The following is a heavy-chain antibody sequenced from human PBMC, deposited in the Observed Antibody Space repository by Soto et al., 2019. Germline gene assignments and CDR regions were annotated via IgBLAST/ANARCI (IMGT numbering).Heavy chain of an antibody. CDR2: ISAYNDTT. J-gene: IGHJ6*02. Sequence: SGKVSSTASGSSFTSYGSSCVRQTPGQGLEWMGWISAYNDTTNYAQKLQPRLTMTTDTSTSTAYMGLRSLRSDDTAVYYCASGSMVRGVQNYYYYGMDVWGQGTTVTFSS. D-gene: IGHD3-10*01. V-gene: IGHV1-18*01. CDR1: GSSFTSYG. CDR3: ASGSMVRGVQNYYYYGMDV.